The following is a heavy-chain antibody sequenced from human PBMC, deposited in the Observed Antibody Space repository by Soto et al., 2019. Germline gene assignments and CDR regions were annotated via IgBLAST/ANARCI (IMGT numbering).Heavy chain of an antibody. Sequence: QITLKESGPPLVRPAQTLTLTCAFSGFSLTTTHMGVAWIRQPPGKALEWRALIYWDVDKRYSPSLKNRLAISKDTSRIRVVLTITNMNPEDTGTYFCAHAGDYDLLSFDHWGPGTLVAVSS. CDR3: AHAGDYDLLSFDH. V-gene: IGHV2-5*02. J-gene: IGHJ4*02. D-gene: IGHD4-17*01. CDR2: IYWDVDK. CDR1: GFSLTTTHMG.